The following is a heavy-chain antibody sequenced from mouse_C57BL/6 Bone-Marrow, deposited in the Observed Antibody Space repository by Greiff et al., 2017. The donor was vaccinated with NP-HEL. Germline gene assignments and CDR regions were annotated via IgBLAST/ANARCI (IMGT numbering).Heavy chain of an antibody. Sequence: DVKLQESGAELVRPGSSVKMSCKTSGYTFTSYGINWVKQRPGQGLEWIGYIYIGNGYTEYNEKFKGKATLTSDTSSSTAYMQLSSLTSEDSAIYFCARITTVVATGGFDYWGQGTTLTVSS. D-gene: IGHD1-1*01. CDR1: GYTFTSYG. V-gene: IGHV1-58*01. CDR3: ARITTVVATGGFDY. J-gene: IGHJ2*01. CDR2: IYIGNGYT.